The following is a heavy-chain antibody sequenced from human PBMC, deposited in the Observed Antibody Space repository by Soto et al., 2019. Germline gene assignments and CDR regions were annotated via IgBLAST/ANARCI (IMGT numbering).Heavy chain of an antibody. CDR3: AGGGGIAAAGYR. Sequence: ASVKVSCKASGYTFTSYDINWVRQATGQGLEWMGWMNPNSGNTGYAQKFQGRVTMTRNTSISTAYMELSSLRSEDTAVYYGAGGGGIAAAGYRWGQGTLVTVSS. CDR1: GYTFTSYD. J-gene: IGHJ4*02. V-gene: IGHV1-8*01. CDR2: MNPNSGNT. D-gene: IGHD6-13*01.